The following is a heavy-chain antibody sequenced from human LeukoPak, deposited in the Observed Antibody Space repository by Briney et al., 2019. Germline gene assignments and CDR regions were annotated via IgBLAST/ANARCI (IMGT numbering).Heavy chain of an antibody. D-gene: IGHD2-2*01. CDR3: TRDRRYCSSTSCLKPFDI. CDR1: GFTFGDYA. J-gene: IGHJ3*02. CDR2: IRRKAYGGTT. Sequence: HPGGSLRLSCTASGFTFGDYAMSWVRQAPGKGLEWVGYIRRKAYGGTTEYAASVKGRFTISRDDSKSIAYLQMNSLKTEDTAVYYCTRDRRYCSSTSCLKPFDIWGLGTIVTVSS. V-gene: IGHV3-49*04.